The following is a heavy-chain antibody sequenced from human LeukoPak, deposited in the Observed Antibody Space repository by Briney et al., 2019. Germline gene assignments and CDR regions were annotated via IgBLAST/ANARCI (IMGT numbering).Heavy chain of an antibody. CDR3: ARDSSPRPVQPYYFDY. CDR2: ISSGSTI. D-gene: IGHD6-13*01. V-gene: IGHV3-48*03. J-gene: IGHJ4*02. Sequence: GGSLRLSCAASGFTFSSYEMNWVRQAPGKGLEWVSYISSGSTIYYADSVKGRFTISRDNAKNSLYLQMNSLRAEDTAVYYCARDSSPRPVQPYYFDYWGQGTLVTVSS. CDR1: GFTFSSYE.